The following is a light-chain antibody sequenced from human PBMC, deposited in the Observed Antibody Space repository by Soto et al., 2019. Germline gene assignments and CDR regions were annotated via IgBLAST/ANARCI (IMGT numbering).Light chain of an antibody. CDR1: QSVTSSY. CDR3: QLYGPSPPVA. V-gene: IGKV3-20*01. Sequence: VLTQSPGTLSLSPGERATLSCMASQSVTSSYLAWYQQKPGQAPRLLIFSPSKRVTAIPDRFSGSGSGPDFTLTISGLEPEDSAVYSCQLYGPSPPVAFGQGTKLEIK. CDR2: SPS. J-gene: IGKJ2*01.